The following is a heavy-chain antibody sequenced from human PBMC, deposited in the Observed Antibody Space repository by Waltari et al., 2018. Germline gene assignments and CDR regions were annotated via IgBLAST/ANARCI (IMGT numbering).Heavy chain of an antibody. J-gene: IGHJ4*02. CDR1: GGSISGHY. D-gene: IGHD6-19*01. CDR2: IHYTGST. V-gene: IGHV4-59*11. CDR3: ARGGWSLDY. Sequence: QVQLQESGPGLVKPSETLSLTCTVPGGSISGHYWSWIRQSPGKELEWIGYIHYTGSTDYNPSLKSRVTISVDTSKNQLSLKMSSVTAVDTAVYFCARGGWSLDYWGQGTHITVSS.